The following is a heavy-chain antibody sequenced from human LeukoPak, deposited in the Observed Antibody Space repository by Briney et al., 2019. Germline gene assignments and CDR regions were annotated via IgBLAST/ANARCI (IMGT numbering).Heavy chain of an antibody. V-gene: IGHV4-34*01. CDR3: ARVSGVDTRPPLDY. Sequence: SETLSLTCAVYGGSFSGYYWSWIRQPPGKGLEWIGEINHSGSTNYNPSLKSRVTISVDTSKNQFSLKLSSVTAADTAASYCARVSGVDTRPPLDYWGQGTLVTVSS. J-gene: IGHJ4*02. CDR2: INHSGST. D-gene: IGHD3-3*01. CDR1: GGSFSGYY.